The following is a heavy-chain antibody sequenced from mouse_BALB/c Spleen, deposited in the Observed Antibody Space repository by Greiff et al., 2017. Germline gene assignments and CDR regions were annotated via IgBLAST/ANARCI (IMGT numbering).Heavy chain of an antibody. D-gene: IGHD2-1*01. J-gene: IGHJ4*01. V-gene: IGHV5-6-5*01. Sequence: EVMLVESGGGLVKPGGSLKLSCAASGFTFSSYAMSWVRQTPEKRLEWVASISSGGSTYYPDSVKGRFTISRDNARNILYLQMSSLRSEDTAMYYCARVGNSYAMDYWGQGTSVTVSS. CDR3: ARVGNSYAMDY. CDR2: ISSGGST. CDR1: GFTFSSYA.